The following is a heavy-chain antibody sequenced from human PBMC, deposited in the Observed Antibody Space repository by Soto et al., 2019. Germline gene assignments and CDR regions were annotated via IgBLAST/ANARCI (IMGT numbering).Heavy chain of an antibody. D-gene: IGHD3-3*01. Sequence: PSETLSLTCTVSGGSISSYYWSWIRQPPGKGLEWIGYIYYSGSTNYNPSLKSRVTISVDTSKNQFSLKLSSVTAADTAVYYCARDNYDFWSGYYRSNWFDPWGQGTLVTVSS. CDR2: IYYSGST. CDR1: GGSISSYY. CDR3: ARDNYDFWSGYYRSNWFDP. J-gene: IGHJ5*02. V-gene: IGHV4-59*01.